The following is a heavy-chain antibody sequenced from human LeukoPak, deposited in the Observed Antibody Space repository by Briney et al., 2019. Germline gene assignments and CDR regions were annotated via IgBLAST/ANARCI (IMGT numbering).Heavy chain of an antibody. CDR3: ARMYYDFWSGYSVDGMDV. CDR2: IYPGDSDT. Sequence: GESLKISCKGSGYSFTSYWIGWVRQMPGKGLEWMGIIYPGDSDTRYSPSFQGQVTISADKSISTAYLQWSSLKASDTAMYYCARMYYDFWSGYSVDGMDVWGQGTTVTVSS. D-gene: IGHD3-3*01. J-gene: IGHJ6*02. V-gene: IGHV5-51*01. CDR1: GYSFTSYW.